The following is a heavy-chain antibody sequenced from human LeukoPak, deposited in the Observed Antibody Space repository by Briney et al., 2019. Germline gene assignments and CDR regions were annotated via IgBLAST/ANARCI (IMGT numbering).Heavy chain of an antibody. CDR1: GGSISSGSYY. V-gene: IGHV4-61*02. CDR2: IYTSGST. D-gene: IGHD5-18*01. Sequence: SQTLSLTCTVSGGSISSGSYYWSWIRQPAGKGLEWIGRIYTSGSTNYNPSLKSRVTISVDTSKNQFSLKLSSVTAADTAVYYCARGWIQLWSHFDYWGQGTLVTVSS. CDR3: ARGWIQLWSHFDY. J-gene: IGHJ4*02.